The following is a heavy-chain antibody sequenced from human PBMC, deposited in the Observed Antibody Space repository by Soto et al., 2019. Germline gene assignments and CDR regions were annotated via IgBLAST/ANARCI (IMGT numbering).Heavy chain of an antibody. V-gene: IGHV1-69*13. CDR1: GGTFIISA. D-gene: IGHD3-10*01. Sequence: SVNVSCKGSGGTFIISAISWVRQAPGQGLEWMGGFIPIFGTADYAEKFQGRVTISADVSTNTAYRALSSLTSGDTAVYFCASPRDYGWGRSRSNDAFEIWGQGTRVT. J-gene: IGHJ3*02. CDR2: FIPIFGTA. CDR3: ASPRDYGWGRSRSNDAFEI.